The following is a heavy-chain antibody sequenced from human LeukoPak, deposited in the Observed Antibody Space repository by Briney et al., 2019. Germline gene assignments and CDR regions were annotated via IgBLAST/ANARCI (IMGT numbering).Heavy chain of an antibody. V-gene: IGHV3-30-3*01. Sequence: PGGSLRLSCAASGSTFSSYAMHWVRQAPGKGLEWVAVISYDGSNKYYADSVKGRFTISRDNSKNTLYLQMNSLRAEDTAVYYCARGPGLNWFDPWGQGTLVTVSS. CDR2: ISYDGSNK. CDR3: ARGPGLNWFDP. J-gene: IGHJ5*02. CDR1: GSTFSSYA.